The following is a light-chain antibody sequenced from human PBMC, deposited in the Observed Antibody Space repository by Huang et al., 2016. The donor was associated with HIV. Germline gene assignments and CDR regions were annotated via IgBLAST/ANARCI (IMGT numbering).Light chain of an antibody. V-gene: IGKV1-39*01. CDR1: QSINSY. CDR2: AAS. J-gene: IGKJ4*01. Sequence: DIQMTQSPSSLSASVGDRVTISCRASQSINSYLNWYQQKPGKAPKVLIYAASSLQSGVPSRVSGSGSGTDVTLTINSLQPEDFASYYCQQSYNTPLTFGGGTRLEIK. CDR3: QQSYNTPLT.